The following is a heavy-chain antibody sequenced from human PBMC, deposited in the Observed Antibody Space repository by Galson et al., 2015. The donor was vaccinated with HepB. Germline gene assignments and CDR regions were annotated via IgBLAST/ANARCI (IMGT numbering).Heavy chain of an antibody. CDR3: ARRSRRGIHYYYYYMDV. Sequence: SETLSLTCTVSGGSISSYYWSWIRQPPGKGLEWIGYTYCSGSTNYNPSLKSRVTISVDTSKNQFSLKLSSVTAADTAVYYCARRSRRGIHYYYYYMDVWGKGTTVTVSS. D-gene: IGHD3-16*01. V-gene: IGHV4-59*08. CDR1: GGSISSYY. J-gene: IGHJ6*03. CDR2: TYCSGST.